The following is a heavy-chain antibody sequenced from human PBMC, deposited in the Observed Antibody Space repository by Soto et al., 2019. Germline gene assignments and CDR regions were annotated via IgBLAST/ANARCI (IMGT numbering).Heavy chain of an antibody. CDR3: ARGYYDSTCYYLSRSPDYWYFDL. D-gene: IGHD3-22*01. CDR1: AFTFSSHA. V-gene: IGHV3-64*01. J-gene: IGHJ2*01. Sequence: EVQLVESGGGLVQPGGSLRLSCAASAFTFSSHAMHCVRQAPGKGLEYVSAISSNGGGTYYANSVKGRFTISRDNSKNTLYLQMGRLRAKDTAVYYCARGYYDSTCYYLSRSPDYWYFDLWGRGALVTVSS. CDR2: ISSNGGGT.